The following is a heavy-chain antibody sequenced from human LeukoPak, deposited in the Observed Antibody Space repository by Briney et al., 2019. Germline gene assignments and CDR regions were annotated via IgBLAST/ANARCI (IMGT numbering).Heavy chain of an antibody. CDR1: GGSISSYY. CDR2: IYYSGST. D-gene: IGHD3-22*01. Sequence: SETLSLTCTVSGGSISSYYWSWIRQPPGKGLEWIGYIYYSGSTNYNPSLKSRVTISVDTSKNQFSLKLSSVTAADTAVYYCARVDGPTYYYDSTHDAFDIWGQGTMVAVSS. V-gene: IGHV4-59*01. J-gene: IGHJ3*02. CDR3: ARVDGPTYYYDSTHDAFDI.